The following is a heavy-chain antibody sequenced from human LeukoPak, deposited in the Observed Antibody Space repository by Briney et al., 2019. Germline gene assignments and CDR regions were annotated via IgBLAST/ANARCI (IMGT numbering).Heavy chain of an antibody. V-gene: IGHV1-18*01. D-gene: IGHD3-22*01. CDR2: ISAYNGNT. CDR3: ASSTITMIVVVITNYYYYGMDV. Sequence: ASVKVSCRASGYTFTSYGISWVRQAPGQGLEWMGWISAYNGNTNYAQKFQGRVTITADKSTSTAYMELSSLRSEDTAVYYCASSTITMIVVVITNYYYYGMDVWGQGTTVTVSS. J-gene: IGHJ6*02. CDR1: GYTFTSYG.